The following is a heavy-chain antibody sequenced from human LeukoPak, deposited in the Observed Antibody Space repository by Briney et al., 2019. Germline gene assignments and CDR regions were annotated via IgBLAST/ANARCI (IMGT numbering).Heavy chain of an antibody. Sequence: SETLSLTCTVSGGSISSYYWGWIRQPPGKGLEWIGSIYYSGSTYYNPSLKSRVTISVDTSKNQFSLKLSSVTAADTAVYYCARHEKYDAFDIWGQGTMVTVSS. CDR3: ARHEKYDAFDI. CDR1: GGSISSYY. D-gene: IGHD2-2*01. CDR2: IYYSGST. V-gene: IGHV4-39*01. J-gene: IGHJ3*02.